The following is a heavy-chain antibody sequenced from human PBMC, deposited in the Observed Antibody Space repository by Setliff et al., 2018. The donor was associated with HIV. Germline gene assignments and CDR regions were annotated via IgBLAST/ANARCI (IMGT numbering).Heavy chain of an antibody. CDR2: VNHSGGT. D-gene: IGHD2-15*01. J-gene: IGHJ4*01. Sequence: TLSLTCAVYGGSFSTYYWNWIRQSPGKRLEWLGEVNHSGGTNYNPSLKRRLIISSDASKNQFSLRLKSVTAADTAVYFCARRILRSAFDFWGHGTLVTVSS. CDR3: ARRILRSAFDF. CDR1: GGSFSTYY. V-gene: IGHV4-34*01.